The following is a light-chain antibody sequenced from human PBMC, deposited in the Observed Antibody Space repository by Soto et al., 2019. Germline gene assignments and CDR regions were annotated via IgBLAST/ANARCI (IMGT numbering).Light chain of an antibody. Sequence: DIQMTQSPSTLSASVGDRVTITCRASQSISGWLACSQQKPGKAPNLLISDASSLESGVPSRFSGSGSGTEFNLTISGLQPDDFATYYCQQYSSYSSFGQGTKLEI. CDR3: QQYSSYSS. CDR1: QSISGW. CDR2: DAS. J-gene: IGKJ2*01. V-gene: IGKV1-5*01.